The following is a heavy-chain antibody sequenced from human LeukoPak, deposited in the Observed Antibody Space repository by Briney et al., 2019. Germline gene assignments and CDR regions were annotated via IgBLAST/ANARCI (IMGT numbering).Heavy chain of an antibody. J-gene: IGHJ4*02. D-gene: IGHD3-22*01. CDR3: ARDLAYYDSSGYYYVGYYFDY. CDR1: GYSSTNYG. V-gene: IGHV1-18*01. Sequence: ASVKVSCKASGYSSTNYGISWVRQAPGQGLEWMGWISAYNGNTNYAQKLQGRVTMTTDTSTSTAYMELRSLRSDDTAVYYCARDLAYYDSSGYYYVGYYFDYWGQGTLVTVSS. CDR2: ISAYNGNT.